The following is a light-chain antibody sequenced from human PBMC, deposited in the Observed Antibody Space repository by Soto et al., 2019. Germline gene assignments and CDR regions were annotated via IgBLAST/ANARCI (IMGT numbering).Light chain of an antibody. V-gene: IGLV2-14*01. J-gene: IGLJ1*01. CDR2: EVT. CDR3: SSFTPTSTYV. CDR1: SSDVGGFDY. Sequence: QSALTQPASVSGSPGQSITISCTGTSSDVGGFDYVSWYQHLPGKAPKLIIYEVTNRPSGVSHRFSGSKSAYTASLTISGLQAEDEADYYCSSFTPTSTYVFGTGTKLTVL.